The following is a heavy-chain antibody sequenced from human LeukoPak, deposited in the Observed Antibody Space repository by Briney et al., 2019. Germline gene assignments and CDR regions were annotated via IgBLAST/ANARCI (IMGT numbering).Heavy chain of an antibody. D-gene: IGHD3-16*01. CDR1: GGSISGYY. CDR2: INHSGST. V-gene: IGHV4-34*01. CDR3: ARTAFSKRGLFDY. J-gene: IGHJ4*02. Sequence: SETLSLTCTVSGGSISGYYWSWIRQPPGKGLEWIGEINHSGSTNYNPSLKSRVTISVDTSKNQFSLKLSSVTAADTAVYYCARTAFSKRGLFDYWGQGTLVTVSS.